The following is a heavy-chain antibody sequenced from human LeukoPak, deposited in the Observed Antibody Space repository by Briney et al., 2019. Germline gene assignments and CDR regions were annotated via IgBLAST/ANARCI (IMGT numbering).Heavy chain of an antibody. Sequence: PGGSLRLSCAASGFTFSSYGMSWVRQAPGKGLEWVSAISGSGGSTYYADSVKGRFTISRDNSKNTLYLQMNSLRAEDTAVYYCAKQGGSSWYKYYFDYWGQGTLVTVSS. CDR3: AKQGGSSWYKYYFDY. D-gene: IGHD6-13*01. J-gene: IGHJ4*02. CDR1: GFTFSSYG. V-gene: IGHV3-23*01. CDR2: ISGSGGST.